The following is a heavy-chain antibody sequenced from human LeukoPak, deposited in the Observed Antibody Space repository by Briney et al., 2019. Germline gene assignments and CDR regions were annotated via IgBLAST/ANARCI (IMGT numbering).Heavy chain of an antibody. CDR2: IYYSGST. CDR1: GGSISSYY. J-gene: IGHJ3*02. CDR3: ARGSPGGDAFDI. V-gene: IGHV4-59*01. Sequence: SETLSLTCTVSGGSISSYYWSWIRQPPGKGPEWIGYIYYSGSTNYNPSLKSRVTISVDTSKNQFSLKLSSVTAADTAVYYCARGSPGGDAFDIWGQGTMVTVSS. D-gene: IGHD3-10*01.